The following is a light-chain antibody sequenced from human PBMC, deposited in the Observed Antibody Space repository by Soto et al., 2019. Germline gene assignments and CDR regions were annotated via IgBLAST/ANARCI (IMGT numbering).Light chain of an antibody. CDR2: DAS. J-gene: IGKJ3*01. V-gene: IGKV1-9*01. Sequence: DIQLTQSPSFLSASVGDRVTITCRASQGISSYLAWYQQKPGKAPKLLIYDASTLQSGVPSRFSGSGSGTEFPLTISSRQPEDFATYYCQQLNSYPPGFTFGPGTKVDIK. CDR3: QQLNSYPPGFT. CDR1: QGISSY.